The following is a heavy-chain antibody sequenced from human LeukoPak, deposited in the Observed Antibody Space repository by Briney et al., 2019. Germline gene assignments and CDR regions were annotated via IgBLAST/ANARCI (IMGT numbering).Heavy chain of an antibody. CDR1: GYTFTGYY. Sequence: ATVKISCKASGYTFTGYYMHWVKYAPGKGLEWMGRIDGEDGETIYAEKFQGRVTITADTSTDTAYMELTSLRSEDTAVYYCTTDRVDRSFDLWGKGTAVIVSS. CDR3: TTDRVDRSFDL. V-gene: IGHV1-69-2*01. D-gene: IGHD3-10*01. CDR2: IDGEDGET. J-gene: IGHJ6*04.